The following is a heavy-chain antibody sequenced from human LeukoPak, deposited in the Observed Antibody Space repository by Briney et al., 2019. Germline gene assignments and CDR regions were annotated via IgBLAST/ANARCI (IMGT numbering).Heavy chain of an antibody. V-gene: IGHV3-53*01. J-gene: IGHJ6*04. Sequence: LRXXCTVSGFTVSSNSMSWVRQAPGKGLEWVSFIYSDNTHYSDSVKGRFTISKDNAKNSLYLQMNSLRHEDTAVYYCARDVAARXDVWGKGTXVTVSS. CDR1: GFTVSSNS. CDR2: IYSDNT. D-gene: IGHD6-6*01. CDR3: ARDVAARXDV.